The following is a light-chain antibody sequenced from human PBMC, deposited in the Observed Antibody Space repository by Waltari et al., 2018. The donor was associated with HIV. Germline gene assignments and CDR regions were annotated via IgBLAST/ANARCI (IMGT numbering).Light chain of an antibody. CDR2: DIN. CDR3: QSYDSSRGVI. J-gene: IGLJ2*01. CDR1: SSNIGAGYG. V-gene: IGLV1-40*01. Sequence: QSVLTQPPSVSGAPGQTVTISCTGSSSNIGAGYGVHWYQHLPGAAPTFRIYDINKRPSGVPDRFSGAKSGTSAPLAITGLQVEDEGDYFCQSYDSSRGVIFGGGTKLTVL.